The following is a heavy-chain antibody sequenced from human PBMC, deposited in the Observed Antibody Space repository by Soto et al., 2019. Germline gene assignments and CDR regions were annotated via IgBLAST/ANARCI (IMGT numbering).Heavy chain of an antibody. V-gene: IGHV4-59*08. CDR3: ARQGFGALHGLVDV. CDR2: VHHSWGS. CDR1: NGSISNYY. Sequence: QVQLQESGPGLVKPSETLSLSCTVSNGSISNYYGSWIRQPPGKGMEWIGYVHHSWGSFYNPSLPSRVAISLDTSKSPFSLKLTSVTATDTAVYYCARQGFGALHGLVDVWGQGITVTVSS. D-gene: IGHD3-10*01. J-gene: IGHJ6*02.